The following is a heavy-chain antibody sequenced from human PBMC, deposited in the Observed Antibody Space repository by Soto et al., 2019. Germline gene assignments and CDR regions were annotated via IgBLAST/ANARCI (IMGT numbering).Heavy chain of an antibody. CDR1: GFTFSSYS. J-gene: IGHJ6*02. D-gene: IGHD2-2*03. CDR3: ARSGGGYCSSTSCLYYGMDV. CDR2: ISSSSSYI. Sequence: GGSLRLSCAASGFTFSSYSMNWVRQAPGKGLEWVSSISSSSSYIYYADSVKGRFTISRDNAKNSLYLQMNSLRAEDTAVYYCARSGGGYCSSTSCLYYGMDVWGQGTTVTVSS. V-gene: IGHV3-21*01.